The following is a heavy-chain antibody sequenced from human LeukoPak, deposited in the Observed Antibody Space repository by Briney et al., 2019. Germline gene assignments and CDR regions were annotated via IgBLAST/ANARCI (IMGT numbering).Heavy chain of an antibody. V-gene: IGHV1-2*02. J-gene: IGHJ5*02. Sequence: ASVKLSCKASGDTFTGYYMHWVRQAPGHGLEWMGWINPISGGTNYAQKFQGRATMSRDTSISTASLDLSGLRPDDTAVSYCSRNLCASSSCDAHEKDWFDPWGQGTLVTVSS. D-gene: IGHD2-2*01. CDR3: SRNLCASSSCDAHEKDWFDP. CDR1: GDTFTGYY. CDR2: INPISGGT.